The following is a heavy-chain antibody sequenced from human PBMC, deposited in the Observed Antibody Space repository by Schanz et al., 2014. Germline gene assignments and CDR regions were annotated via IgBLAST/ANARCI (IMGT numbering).Heavy chain of an antibody. J-gene: IGHJ6*02. V-gene: IGHV3-7*01. CDR3: ARDTSYGMDV. Sequence: EVHPVESGGGLVKRGGSLRLSCAASGFTFSSYAMHWVRQAPGKGLEWVANIKQHGNEKYYVDSVKGRFTISRDNAKISLYLQMNSLRVEDTAVYYCARDTSYGMDVWGQGTTVTVSS. CDR1: GFTFSSYA. CDR2: IKQHGNEK.